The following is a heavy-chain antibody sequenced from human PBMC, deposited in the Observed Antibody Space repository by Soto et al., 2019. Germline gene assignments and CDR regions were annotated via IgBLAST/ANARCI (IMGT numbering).Heavy chain of an antibody. CDR1: GFTFSSYA. V-gene: IGHV3-30-3*01. CDR3: ARDRYSYGSNWFDP. D-gene: IGHD5-18*01. CDR2: ISYDGSNK. J-gene: IGHJ5*02. Sequence: QVQLVESGGGVVQPGRSLRLSCAASGFTFSSYAMHWVRQAPGKGLEWVAVISYDGSNKYYADSVKGRFTISRDNSKNTLYLQMNSLRAEDTAVYYCARDRYSYGSNWFDPWAREPWSPSPQ.